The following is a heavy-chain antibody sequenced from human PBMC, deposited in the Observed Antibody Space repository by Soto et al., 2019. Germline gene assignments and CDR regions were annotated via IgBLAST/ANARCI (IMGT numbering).Heavy chain of an antibody. CDR2: ISDSGDTT. CDR3: AKDRLAAVTRGYYDY. Sequence: EVQLLESGGGLVQPGGSLRLSCAASGFTFSSYAMTWVRQAPGEGLEWVSTISDSGDTTFYAGSVRGRFTISRDNSKSAVHLQMNGLRAEDTAVYYCAKDRLAAVTRGYYDYWGQGTLVTVSS. D-gene: IGHD3-10*01. J-gene: IGHJ4*02. V-gene: IGHV3-23*01. CDR1: GFTFSSYA.